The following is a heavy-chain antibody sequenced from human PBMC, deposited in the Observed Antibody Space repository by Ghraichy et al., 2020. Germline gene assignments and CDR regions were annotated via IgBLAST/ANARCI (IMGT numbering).Heavy chain of an antibody. Sequence: ASVKVSCKASGYTFTGYYMHWVRQAPGQGLEWMGRINPNSGGTNYAQKFQGRVTMTRDTSISTAYMELSRLRSDDTAVYYCAREAAATDAFDIWGQGTMVTVPS. D-gene: IGHD6-13*01. CDR1: GYTFTGYY. J-gene: IGHJ3*02. V-gene: IGHV1-2*06. CDR3: AREAAATDAFDI. CDR2: INPNSGGT.